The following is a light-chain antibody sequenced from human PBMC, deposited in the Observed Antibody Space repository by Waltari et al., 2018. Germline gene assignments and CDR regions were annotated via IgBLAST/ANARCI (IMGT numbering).Light chain of an antibody. J-gene: IGKJ2*01. CDR1: QVISSF. V-gene: IGKV1-39*01. CDR3: QQSYSSPYT. Sequence: DIQLTQSPSSLYASVWDRVTITCRANQVISSFLAWYQQKAGKAPKLLIYGASSLQSGVPSGFSGSGSGTEFTLTISSLQPEDSATYYCQQSYSSPYTFGQGTKLEIK. CDR2: GAS.